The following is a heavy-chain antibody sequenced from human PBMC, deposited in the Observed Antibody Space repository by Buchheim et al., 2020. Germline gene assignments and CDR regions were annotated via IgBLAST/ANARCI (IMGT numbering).Heavy chain of an antibody. CDR2: ISGSSSSI. J-gene: IGHJ4*02. CDR3: GPGYFKY. D-gene: IGHD6-13*01. Sequence: EVQVVESGGDLVQTGGSLRLSCVASGFTFSSYSMNWVRQAPGKGLEWVSYISGSSSSIYYADSVKGRFTISRDNAKNSLYLQMNSLRAEDTAVYCCGPGYFKYWGQGTL. CDR1: GFTFSSYS. V-gene: IGHV3-48*04.